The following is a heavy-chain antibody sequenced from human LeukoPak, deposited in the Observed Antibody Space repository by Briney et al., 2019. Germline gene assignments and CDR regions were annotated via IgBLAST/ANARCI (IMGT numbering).Heavy chain of an antibody. CDR3: ASTSGWYSVY. CDR1: GFTFSSYG. V-gene: IGHV3-30*03. Sequence: PGGSLRLSCAASGFTFSSYGMHWVRQAPGKGLEWVALISYDGSNIYYPDSVKGRFTISRDNSKNTLYLQMNSLRAEDTAVYYCASTSGWYSVYWGQGTLVTVSS. D-gene: IGHD6-19*01. CDR2: ISYDGSNI. J-gene: IGHJ4*02.